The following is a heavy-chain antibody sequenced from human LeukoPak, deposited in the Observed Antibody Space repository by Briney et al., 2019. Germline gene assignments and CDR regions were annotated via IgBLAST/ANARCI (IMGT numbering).Heavy chain of an antibody. Sequence: ASVKVPCKASGYTFTSYGISWVRQAPGQGLEWVGWISAYNGNTNYAQKLQGRVTMTTDTSTSTAYMELRSLGSDDTAVYYCARPKGYSYGPYDAFDIWGQGTMVTVSS. J-gene: IGHJ3*02. CDR1: GYTFTSYG. D-gene: IGHD5-18*01. V-gene: IGHV1-18*01. CDR2: ISAYNGNT. CDR3: ARPKGYSYGPYDAFDI.